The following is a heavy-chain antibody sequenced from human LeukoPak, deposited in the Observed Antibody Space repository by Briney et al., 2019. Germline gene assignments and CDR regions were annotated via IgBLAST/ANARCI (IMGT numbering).Heavy chain of an antibody. CDR2: ISGSGDNT. V-gene: IGHV3-23*01. Sequence: GGSLRLSCAASGLTFRTYVMTWFRQAPGKGLEWVSVISGSGDNTYYADSVRGRFTISRDNSKNTLYLQMNSLRAEDTAVYYCAKSYSGNYNDAFGIWGQGTMVTVSS. CDR3: AKSYSGNYNDAFGI. CDR1: GLTFRTYV. J-gene: IGHJ3*02. D-gene: IGHD1-26*01.